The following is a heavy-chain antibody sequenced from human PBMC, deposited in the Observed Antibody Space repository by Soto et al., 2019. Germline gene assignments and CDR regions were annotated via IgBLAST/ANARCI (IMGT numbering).Heavy chain of an antibody. CDR3: ARSPYYYDSSGYPPDY. CDR2: IDPSDSYT. Sequence: QVPGKGLEWMGRIDPSDSYTNYSPSFQGHVTISADKSISTAYLQWSSLKASDTAMYYCARSPYYYDSSGYPPDYWGQGTLVTVSS. J-gene: IGHJ4*02. V-gene: IGHV5-10-1*01. D-gene: IGHD3-22*01.